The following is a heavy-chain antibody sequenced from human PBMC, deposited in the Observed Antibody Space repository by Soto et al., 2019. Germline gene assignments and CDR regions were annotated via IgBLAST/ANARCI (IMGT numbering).Heavy chain of an antibody. CDR2: MFYSGLT. J-gene: IGHJ6*02. CDR1: GYSVTSSDYY. D-gene: IGHD2-15*01. Sequence: SETLSLTCSVSGYSVTSSDYYWAWIRQPPGKGLEWIGSMFYSGLTYYNPSLKSRVTLSVGTSKNQFSVRLNSVTAADTAVYYCAPLSVSLSGPYGIHVWGQGTTVTVSS. CDR3: APLSVSLSGPYGIHV. V-gene: IGHV4-39*01.